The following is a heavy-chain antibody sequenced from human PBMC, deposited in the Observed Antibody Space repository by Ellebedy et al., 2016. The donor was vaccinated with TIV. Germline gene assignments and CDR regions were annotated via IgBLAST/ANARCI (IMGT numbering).Heavy chain of an antibody. CDR3: ARDHVGDGYNRAFDI. Sequence: PGGSLRPSCAASGFTFTTYAMHWVRQAPGKGLEWVAVISYDGSNKYYADSVKCRFPISRDNSKNTLYLQMNSLRAEDTAVYYCARDHVGDGYNRAFDIWGQGTMVTVSS. V-gene: IGHV3-30*17. CDR2: ISYDGSNK. CDR1: GFTFTTYA. J-gene: IGHJ3*02. D-gene: IGHD5-24*01.